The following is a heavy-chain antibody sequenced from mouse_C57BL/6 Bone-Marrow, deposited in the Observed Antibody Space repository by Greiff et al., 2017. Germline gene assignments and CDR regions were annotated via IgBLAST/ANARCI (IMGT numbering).Heavy chain of an antibody. CDR3: ARFAY. CDR1: GFTFSSYG. Sequence: EVQLQESGGDLVKPGGSLKLSCAASGFTFSSYGMSWVRQTPDKRLEWVATISSGGSYTYYPDSVKGRFTISRDNAKNPLYLQLSSLKSEDTAMYYCARFAYWGQGTLVTVSA. J-gene: IGHJ3*01. V-gene: IGHV5-6*01. CDR2: ISSGGSYT.